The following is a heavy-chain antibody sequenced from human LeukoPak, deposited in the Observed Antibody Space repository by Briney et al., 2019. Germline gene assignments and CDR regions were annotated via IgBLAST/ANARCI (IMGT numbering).Heavy chain of an antibody. CDR2: IVDSGGNM. D-gene: IGHD2-2*01. CDR3: AKGLTWDSTSCSD. J-gene: IGHJ4*02. CDR1: GFTFSSYA. Sequence: GGSLRLSCAASGFTFSSYAMSWVRQAPGKGLEWVSAIVDSGGNMYYADSVKGRFTISRDNFKSTLYLQMNSLRAEDTAVYCCAKGLTWDSTSCSDWGQGTLVTVSS. V-gene: IGHV3-23*01.